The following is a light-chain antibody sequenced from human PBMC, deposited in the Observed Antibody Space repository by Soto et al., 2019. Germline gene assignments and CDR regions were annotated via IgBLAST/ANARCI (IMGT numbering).Light chain of an antibody. CDR3: MQGLQTPPYT. CDR2: LAS. Sequence: IVMIQSPVSLAVTPGEPASIFCSSGRSLLHNNVYNYVDWYVQKPGQSPQLLIYLASRRASGVPARFSGSGAGTDFTLRISRVEAEDVGIYYCMQGLQTPPYTFGQGTKVKIK. J-gene: IGKJ2*01. CDR1: RSLLHNNVYNY. V-gene: IGKV2-28*01.